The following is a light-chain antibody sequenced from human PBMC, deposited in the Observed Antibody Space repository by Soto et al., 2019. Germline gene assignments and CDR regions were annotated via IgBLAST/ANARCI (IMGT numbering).Light chain of an antibody. CDR3: QQRSNWPSIT. Sequence: EVVWTQSHATLSLSPAERATLSCSASQSVSSYLAWYQQKPGQAPRLLIYDASNRATGIPARFSGSGSGTDFTLTISSLEPEDFAVYYCQQRSNWPSITFGQGTRLEIK. V-gene: IGKV3-11*01. CDR1: QSVSSY. CDR2: DAS. J-gene: IGKJ5*01.